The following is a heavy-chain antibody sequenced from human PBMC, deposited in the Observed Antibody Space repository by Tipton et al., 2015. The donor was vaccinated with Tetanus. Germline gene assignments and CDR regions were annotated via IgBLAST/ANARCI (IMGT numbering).Heavy chain of an antibody. CDR2: IYTSEST. CDR3: ARMQRYGMDV. CDR1: GGSFSGFY. D-gene: IGHD6-25*01. V-gene: IGHV4-59*10. Sequence: TLSLTCAVYGGSFSGFYWSWIRQPPGKGLEWIGRIYTSESTNYNPSLKSRLTMSVDTSKNQFSLRLNSVTAADTAVYYCARMQRYGMDVWGQGTTVPVSS. J-gene: IGHJ6*01.